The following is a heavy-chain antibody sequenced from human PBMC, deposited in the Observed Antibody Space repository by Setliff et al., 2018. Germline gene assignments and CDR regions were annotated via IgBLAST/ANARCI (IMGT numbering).Heavy chain of an antibody. V-gene: IGHV4-59*01. CDR1: GGSFTTYY. J-gene: IGHJ4*02. CDR2: IYYSGST. CDR3: ARECYYARSRNFDY. Sequence: KPSETLSLTCTVSGGSFTTYYWSWIRQSPGKGLEWIGYIYYSGSTNYNPSLKSRVSISVDTSKNQFSLRLTSVTAADTAVYYCARECYYARSRNFDYWGQGTLVTVSS. D-gene: IGHD3-22*01.